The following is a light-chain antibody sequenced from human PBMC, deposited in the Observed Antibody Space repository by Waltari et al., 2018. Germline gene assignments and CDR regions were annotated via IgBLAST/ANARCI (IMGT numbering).Light chain of an antibody. J-gene: IGKJ4*01. CDR1: QSISAW. V-gene: IGKV1-5*01. Sequence: DIQMTQSPSTLSASVGDRVTITCRASQSISAWLAWYQLRPGKAPKLLISDASILERRLPSRFSGSGSGTEFTLTINSLQPDDFATYYCHQYTNFPLTFGGGTTVEIK. CDR2: DAS. CDR3: HQYTNFPLT.